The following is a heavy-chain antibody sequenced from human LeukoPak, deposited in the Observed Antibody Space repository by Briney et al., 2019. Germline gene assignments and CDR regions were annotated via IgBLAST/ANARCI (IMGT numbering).Heavy chain of an antibody. V-gene: IGHV1-69*05. CDR1: GGTFSSYA. CDR2: IIPIFGTA. J-gene: IGHJ3*02. D-gene: IGHD1-7*01. CDR3: ARDRITGTTTAAFDI. Sequence: ASVKVSCKASGGTFSSYAISWVRQAPGQGLEWMGGIIPIFGTANYAQKFQGRVTITTDESTSTAYMELSSLRSEDTAVYYCARDRITGTTTAAFDIWGQGTMVTVSS.